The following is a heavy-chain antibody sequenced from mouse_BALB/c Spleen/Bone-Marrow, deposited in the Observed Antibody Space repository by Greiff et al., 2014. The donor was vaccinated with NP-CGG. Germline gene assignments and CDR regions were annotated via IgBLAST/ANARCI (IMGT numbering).Heavy chain of an antibody. J-gene: IGHJ3*01. CDR3: ARYATATYWFAY. Sequence: QVQLQQSGAELVKPGASVKLSCKASGYTFTCYWMHWVKQRPGQGLEWIGEINPSNGRTNYNEKFKSKATLTVDKSSSTAYMQLSSLTSEDSAVYYCARYATATYWFAYWGQGTLVTVSA. V-gene: IGHV1S81*02. CDR1: GYTFTCYW. D-gene: IGHD1-2*01. CDR2: INPSNGRT.